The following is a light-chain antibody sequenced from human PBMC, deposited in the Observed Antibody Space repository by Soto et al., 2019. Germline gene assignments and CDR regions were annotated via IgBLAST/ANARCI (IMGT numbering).Light chain of an antibody. CDR3: QQSYSTPR. CDR2: AAS. CDR1: QTIRNY. V-gene: IGKV1-39*01. Sequence: DIQMTQAPSPLSTSVVYRVTITFRASQTIRNYLNWYQQKPGEAPKLLIYAASRLQSGVPSRFSGSGSGTDFTLTINTLQPEDIATYYCQQSYSTPRFGGGTKVDIK. J-gene: IGKJ4*01.